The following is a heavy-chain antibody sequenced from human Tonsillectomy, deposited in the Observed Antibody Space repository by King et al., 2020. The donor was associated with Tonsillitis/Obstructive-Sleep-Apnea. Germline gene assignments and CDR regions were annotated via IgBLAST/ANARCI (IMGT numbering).Heavy chain of an antibody. V-gene: IGHV5-10-1*03. Sequence: GQLVQSGAEVKKPGESLRISCKGSGYSFTNYWINWVRQMPGKGLEWMGRIDPSDSYTNYSPSFQGHVTISADKSISTAYLQWSSLKASDTAMYYCATTYYYDSGSYYPYYYYGMDVWGQGTTVTVSS. CDR2: IDPSDSYT. CDR1: GYSFTNYW. CDR3: ATTYYYDSGSYYPYYYYGMDV. J-gene: IGHJ6*02. D-gene: IGHD3-10*01.